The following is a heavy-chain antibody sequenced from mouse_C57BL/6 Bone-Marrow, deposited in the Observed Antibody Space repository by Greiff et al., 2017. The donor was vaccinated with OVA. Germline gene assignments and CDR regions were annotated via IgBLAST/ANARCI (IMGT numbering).Heavy chain of an antibody. J-gene: IGHJ1*03. V-gene: IGHV5-15*01. Sequence: DVKLVESGGGLVQPGGSLKLSCAASGFTFSDYGMAWVRQAPRKGPEWVAFISNLAYSIYYADTVTGRFTISRENAKNTLYLEMSSLRSEDTAMYYCARHGSTYWNFDVWGTGTTVTVSS. CDR3: ARHGSTYWNFDV. CDR2: ISNLAYSI. CDR1: GFTFSDYG. D-gene: IGHD1-1*01.